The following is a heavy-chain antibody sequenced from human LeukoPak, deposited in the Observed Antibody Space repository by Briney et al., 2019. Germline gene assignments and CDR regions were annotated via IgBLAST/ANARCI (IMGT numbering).Heavy chain of an antibody. CDR2: IKTKTDGGTI. Sequence: GGSLRLSCAASGFSFSYTWMSWVRQAPGKGLEWLGRIKTKTDGGTIDYAAPVKGRFTISRDDSDNTLFLQMNSLKTEDTAVYYCATFAYGDGRGPLWGQGTLVSVSS. J-gene: IGHJ4*02. CDR3: ATFAYGDGRGPL. CDR1: GFSFSYTW. V-gene: IGHV3-15*01. D-gene: IGHD2-21*01.